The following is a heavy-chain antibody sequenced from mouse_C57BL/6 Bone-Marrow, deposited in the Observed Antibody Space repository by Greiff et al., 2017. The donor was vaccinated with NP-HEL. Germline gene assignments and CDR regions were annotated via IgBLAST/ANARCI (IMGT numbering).Heavy chain of an antibody. J-gene: IGHJ4*01. CDR3: TKTVYYYGSSYCYYAMDY. V-gene: IGHV1-15*01. D-gene: IGHD1-1*01. Sequence: VQLQQSGAELVRPGASVTLSCKASGYTFTDYEMHWVKQTPVHGLEWIGAIDPETGGTAYNQKFKGKAILTADKSSSTAYMELRSLTSEDSAVYYCTKTVYYYGSSYCYYAMDYWGQGTSVTVSS. CDR2: IDPETGGT. CDR1: GYTFTDYE.